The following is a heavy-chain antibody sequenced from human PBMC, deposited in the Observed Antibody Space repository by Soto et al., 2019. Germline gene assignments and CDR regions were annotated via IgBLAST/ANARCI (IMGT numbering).Heavy chain of an antibody. V-gene: IGHV4-38-2*01. Sequence: SGTPFPPCAFSCFSISSGFFLGWVPAPPVEGVGWVWGIFHSGVTQYNPYPQSRGNRSVDTSKNQFFLRLTAVTAADTAMYYCARKAYYASGRINLFESWGQGTMVTVSS. J-gene: IGHJ4*02. CDR3: ARKAYYASGRINLFES. CDR1: CFSISSGFF. D-gene: IGHD3-10*01. CDR2: IFHSGVT.